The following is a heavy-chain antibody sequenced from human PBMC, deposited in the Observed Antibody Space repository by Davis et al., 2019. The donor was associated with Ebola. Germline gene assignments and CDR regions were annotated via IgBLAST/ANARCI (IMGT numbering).Heavy chain of an antibody. Sequence: ASVKVSCKASGYTFTTYAMHWVRQAPGQRLEWMGWINAGNGNTKYSQKFQGRVTITRDTSASTAYMELSSLRSEDTAVYYCARSSGYYYGFDYWGQGTLVTVSS. V-gene: IGHV1-3*01. CDR2: INAGNGNT. D-gene: IGHD3-22*01. CDR1: GYTFTTYA. J-gene: IGHJ4*02. CDR3: ARSSGYYYGFDY.